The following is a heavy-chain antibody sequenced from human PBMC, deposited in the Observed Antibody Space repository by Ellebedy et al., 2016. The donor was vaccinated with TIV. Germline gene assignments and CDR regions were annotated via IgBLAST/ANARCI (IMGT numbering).Heavy chain of an antibody. Sequence: SETLSLXCTVSGGSISSYYWSWIRQPPGKGLEWIGYIYYSGSTNYNASLKSRVTISVDTSKNQFSLKLRYVTAADTAVYYCARARGWFDPWGQGTLVTVSS. V-gene: IGHV4-59*01. CDR3: ARARGWFDP. CDR2: IYYSGST. J-gene: IGHJ5*02. CDR1: GGSISSYY.